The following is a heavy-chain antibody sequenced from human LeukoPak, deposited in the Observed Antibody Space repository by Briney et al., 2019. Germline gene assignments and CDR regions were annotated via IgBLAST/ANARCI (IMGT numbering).Heavy chain of an antibody. CDR2: IKRDGSEK. V-gene: IGHV3-7*01. CDR1: GFTFSISW. Sequence: GGSLRLSCAASGFTFSISWMSWVRQAPGRGLEWVANIKRDGSEKYYVDSVKGRFTISRDNAKNSLDLQLNSLRAEDTAVYYCARTPADWYFDLWGRGTLVTVSS. CDR3: ARTPADWYFDL. J-gene: IGHJ2*01.